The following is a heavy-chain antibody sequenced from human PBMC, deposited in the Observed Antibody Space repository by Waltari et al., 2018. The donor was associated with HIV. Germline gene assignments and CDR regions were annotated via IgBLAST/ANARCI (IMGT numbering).Heavy chain of an antibody. CDR1: GGFFRSSDHY. CDR3: ARRGNYRAAEYNYFGP. D-gene: IGHD1-7*01. J-gene: IGHJ5*02. CDR2: IQYGGNT. Sequence: QLQLQESGPGVVKPLETLSRTCPVPGGFFRSSDHYWDWLRQSPGKGLEWIGNIQYGGNTIYNPSLESRVSMSIDTSRGQFSLTLKDVTAADTAVYFCARRGNYRAAEYNYFGPWGQGIQVIVSS. V-gene: IGHV4-39*01.